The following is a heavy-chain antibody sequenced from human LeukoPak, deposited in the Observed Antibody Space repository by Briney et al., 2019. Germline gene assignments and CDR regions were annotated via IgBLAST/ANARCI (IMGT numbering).Heavy chain of an antibody. V-gene: IGHV3-9*01. CDR2: ISWNSGSI. J-gene: IGHJ3*02. Sequence: PGGSLRLSCAASGFTFDDYAMHWVRQAPGKGLEWVSGISWNSGSIGYADSVKGRFTISRDNAKNSLYLQMNSLRAEDTALYYCAKGWTSTAMEAFDIWGQGTMVTVSS. D-gene: IGHD5-18*01. CDR3: AKGWTSTAMEAFDI. CDR1: GFTFDDYA.